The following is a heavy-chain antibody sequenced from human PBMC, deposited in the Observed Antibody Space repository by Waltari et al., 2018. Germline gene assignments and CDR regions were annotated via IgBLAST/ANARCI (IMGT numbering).Heavy chain of an antibody. J-gene: IGHJ5*02. V-gene: IGHV3-21*01. CDR3: TRGVRLEAAWVSYNWFDT. D-gene: IGHD3-16*01. CDR1: GFLFSSYS. CDR2: ISNSGSFV. Sequence: QLVDSGGGLVKPGGALRLSCAASGFLFSSYSMHWVRQAPGKGLECVSSISNSGSFVYYGDSVKGRFTISRDNAKNSLSLQMNNLRVEDTAVYYCTRGVRLEAAWVSYNWFDTWGQGTLVTVSS.